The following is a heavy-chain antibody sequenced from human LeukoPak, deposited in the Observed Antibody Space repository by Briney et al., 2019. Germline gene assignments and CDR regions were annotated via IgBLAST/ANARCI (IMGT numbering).Heavy chain of an antibody. D-gene: IGHD3-22*01. Sequence: GGSLRLSCAASGFTFSSYWMSWVRQAPGKGLEWVANIKQDGSEKYYVDSVKGRFTISRDNAKNSLYLQMNSMRAEDTAVYYCATEDYSDSRGYYFDYWGQGTLVTVSS. CDR2: IKQDGSEK. CDR1: GFTFSSYW. V-gene: IGHV3-7*01. J-gene: IGHJ4*02. CDR3: ATEDYSDSRGYYFDY.